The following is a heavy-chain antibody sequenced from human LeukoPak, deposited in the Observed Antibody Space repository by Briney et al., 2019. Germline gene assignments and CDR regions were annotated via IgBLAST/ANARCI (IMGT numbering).Heavy chain of an antibody. CDR1: GFTFSSYA. CDR3: ARVGQADSSGWSPPTYFDY. D-gene: IGHD6-19*01. CDR2: ISSNGGST. Sequence: PGGSLRLSCSASGFTFSSYAMHWVRQAPGKGLEYVSAISSNGGSTYYANSVKGRFTISRDNSKNTLYLQMGSLRAEDMAVYYCARVGQADSSGWSPPTYFDYWGQGTLVTVSS. J-gene: IGHJ4*02. V-gene: IGHV3-64*01.